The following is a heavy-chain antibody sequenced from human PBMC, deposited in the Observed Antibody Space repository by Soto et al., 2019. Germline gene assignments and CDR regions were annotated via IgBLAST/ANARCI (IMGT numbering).Heavy chain of an antibody. Sequence: EVQLVESGGGLVQPGGSLRLSCAASGCTFSSYWMSWVRQAPGKGLEWVANIKQDGSEKYYVDSVKGRFTISRDNAKNSLYLQMNSLRAEDTAVYYCAREPPARIAAAGRHYWGQGTLVTVSS. CDR3: AREPPARIAAAGRHY. CDR1: GCTFSSYW. D-gene: IGHD6-13*01. J-gene: IGHJ4*02. V-gene: IGHV3-7*01. CDR2: IKQDGSEK.